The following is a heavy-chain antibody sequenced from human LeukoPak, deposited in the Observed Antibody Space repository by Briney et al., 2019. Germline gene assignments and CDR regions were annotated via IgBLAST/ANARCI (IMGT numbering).Heavy chain of an antibody. J-gene: IGHJ4*02. V-gene: IGHV4-59*01. D-gene: IGHD5-18*01. CDR2: IYYSGHT. CDR3: ARDRRDTSMVWDY. Sequence: SETLSLTCTVSGDSMSSYYWSWIRQPPGKGLEWIGCIYYSGHTNYNPSLKSRVTISVDTSKNQFSLKMRSVTAADTAVYYCARDRRDTSMVWDYWGRGTLVTVSS. CDR1: GDSMSSYY.